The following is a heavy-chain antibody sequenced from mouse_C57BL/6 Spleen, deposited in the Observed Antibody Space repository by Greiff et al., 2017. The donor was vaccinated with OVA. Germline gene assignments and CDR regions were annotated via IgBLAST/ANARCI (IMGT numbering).Heavy chain of an antibody. J-gene: IGHJ4*01. CDR1: GFTFSDYG. Sequence: EVQLVESGGGLVKPGGSLKLSCAASGFTFSDYGMHWVRQAPEKGLEWVAYISSGSSTIYYADTVKGRFTISRDNAKNTLFLQMTSLRSEDTAMYYCARPRLLRRNAMDYWGQGTSVTVSS. V-gene: IGHV5-17*01. D-gene: IGHD2-3*01. CDR2: ISSGSSTI. CDR3: ARPRLLRRNAMDY.